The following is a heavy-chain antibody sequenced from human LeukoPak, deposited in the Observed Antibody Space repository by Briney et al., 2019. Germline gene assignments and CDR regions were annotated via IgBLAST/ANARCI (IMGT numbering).Heavy chain of an antibody. CDR3: ATTYSGYDRNFDY. D-gene: IGHD5-12*01. CDR2: FDPEDGET. V-gene: IGHV1-24*01. Sequence: ASVKVSCKVSGYTLTELSMHWVRQAPGKGLEWMGGFDPEDGETIYAQKFQGRVTMTEDTSTDTAYMELSSLKSENTAVYYCATTYSGYDRNFDYWGQGTLVTVSS. J-gene: IGHJ4*02. CDR1: GYTLTELS.